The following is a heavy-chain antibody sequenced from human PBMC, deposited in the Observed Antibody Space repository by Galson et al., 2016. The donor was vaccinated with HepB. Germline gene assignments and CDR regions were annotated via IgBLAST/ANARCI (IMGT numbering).Heavy chain of an antibody. CDR1: GDSVSSNSTA. CDR3: VRAVLNWNYGMDV. D-gene: IGHD1-1*01. Sequence: CAISGDSVSSNSTAWMWIRQSPSRGLEWLGRIFYRSQWHNNYAESVKSRITITPDTSKNQFSLQLNSVTPEDTAVFYCVRAVLNWNYGMDVWGQGTTVTVSS. CDR2: IFYRSQWHN. J-gene: IGHJ6*02. V-gene: IGHV6-1*01.